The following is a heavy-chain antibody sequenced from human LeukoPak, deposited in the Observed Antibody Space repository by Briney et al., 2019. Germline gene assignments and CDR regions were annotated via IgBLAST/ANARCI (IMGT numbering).Heavy chain of an antibody. CDR2: ISGSGSST. J-gene: IGHJ4*02. CDR1: GFTFKNFG. CDR3: ASSVMG. V-gene: IGHV3-23*01. Sequence: GGTLRLSCAASGFTFKNFGLSWVRQAPGKGLEWVSGISGSGSSTYYADSVKGRFTISRDNSKNTLYLQMNSVRAEDTAAYYCASSVMGWGQGTQVIVSS. D-gene: IGHD3-10*01.